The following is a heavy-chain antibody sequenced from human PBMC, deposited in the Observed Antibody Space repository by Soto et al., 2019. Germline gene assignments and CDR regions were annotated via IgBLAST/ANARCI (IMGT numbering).Heavy chain of an antibody. CDR2: IIPIFGTA. J-gene: IGHJ6*02. D-gene: IGHD2-2*01. V-gene: IGHV1-69*12. Sequence: QVQLVQSGAEVKKPGSSVKVSCKASGGTFSSYAISWVRQAPGQGLEWMGGIIPIFGTANYAQKFQGRVTITADESTSTDYMELRSLRSEDTAVHYSARDPRTCISTSCLYYYYGMDVWGQGPKVTVSS. CDR3: ARDPRTCISTSCLYYYYGMDV. CDR1: GGTFSSYA.